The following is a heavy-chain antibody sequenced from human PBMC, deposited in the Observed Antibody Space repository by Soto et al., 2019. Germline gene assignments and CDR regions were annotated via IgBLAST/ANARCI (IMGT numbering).Heavy chain of an antibody. CDR3: ARQRPTDGRWEFANYYGMDV. CDR2: IIHSENT. D-gene: IGHD1-26*01. Sequence: SETLSLTCAVYGGSFSAYYWSWVRQPPGKGLEWIGEIIHSENTKYNPSLKSRVTISVDTSKNPFSLKLSSVTAADTAVYYCARQRPTDGRWEFANYYGMDVWGQGTPVTVSS. CDR1: GGSFSAYY. J-gene: IGHJ6*02. V-gene: IGHV4-34*12.